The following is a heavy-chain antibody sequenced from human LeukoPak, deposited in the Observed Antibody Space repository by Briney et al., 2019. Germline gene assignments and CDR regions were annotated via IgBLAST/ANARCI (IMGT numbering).Heavy chain of an antibody. CDR3: ARAERLFPHWYFDL. Sequence: SETLSLTCAVSGGSVNSGGYSWSWIRQPPGKGLEWIGYIYYSRTTYYTPSLKSRVTISVDTSKNQFSLKVSSVTAADTAVYYCARAERLFPHWYFDLWGRGTLVTVSS. CDR2: IYYSRTT. CDR1: GGSVNSGGYS. V-gene: IGHV4-30-4*07. J-gene: IGHJ2*01. D-gene: IGHD5-24*01.